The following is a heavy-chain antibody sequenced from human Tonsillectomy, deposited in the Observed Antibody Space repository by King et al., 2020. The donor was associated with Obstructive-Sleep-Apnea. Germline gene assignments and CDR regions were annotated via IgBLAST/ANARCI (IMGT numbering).Heavy chain of an antibody. V-gene: IGHV3-23*04. Sequence: VQLVESGGGLVQPGGSLRLSCAASGFTFSSYVMSWVRQSPGKGLEWVSAISGSGGSTYYADSVKGRFTISRDNSKNTLHLQMNSLRAEDTAVYYCAENVGSYDLNWFDRWGQGTLVTVSS. D-gene: IGHD3-16*01. CDR2: ISGSGGST. CDR1: GFTFSSYV. CDR3: AENVGSYDLNWFDR. J-gene: IGHJ5*02.